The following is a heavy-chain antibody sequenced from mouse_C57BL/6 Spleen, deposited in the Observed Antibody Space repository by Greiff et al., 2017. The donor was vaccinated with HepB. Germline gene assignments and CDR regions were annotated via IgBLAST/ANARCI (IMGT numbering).Heavy chain of an antibody. CDR2: IRNKANGYTT. CDR1: GFTFTDYY. CDR3: ARSIYYGSSNGYFDV. J-gene: IGHJ1*03. Sequence: EVQLVESGGGLVQPGGSPSLSCAASGFTFTDYYMSWVRQPPGKALEWLGFIRNKANGYTTEYSASVKGRFTISRDNSQSILYVQMNALRAEDSATYYCARSIYYGSSNGYFDVWGTGTTVTVSS. D-gene: IGHD1-1*01. V-gene: IGHV7-3*01.